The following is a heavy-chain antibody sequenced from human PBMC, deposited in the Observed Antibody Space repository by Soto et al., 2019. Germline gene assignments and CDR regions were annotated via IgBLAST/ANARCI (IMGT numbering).Heavy chain of an antibody. J-gene: IGHJ1*01. CDR2: FDPEDGET. V-gene: IGHV1-24*01. CDR3: ATAGAYCGGDCFPNAEYFQH. CDR1: GYTLTELS. Sequence: ASVKVSCKVSGYTLTELSMHWVRQAPGKGLEWMGGFDPEDGETIYAQKFQGRVTMTEDTSTDTAYMELSSLRSEDTAVYYCATAGAYCGGDCFPNAEYFQHWGQGTLVTVSS. D-gene: IGHD2-21*01.